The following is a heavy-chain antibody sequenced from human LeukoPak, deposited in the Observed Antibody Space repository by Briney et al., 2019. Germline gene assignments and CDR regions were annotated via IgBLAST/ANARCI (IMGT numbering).Heavy chain of an antibody. D-gene: IGHD2-2*01. V-gene: IGHV1-46*01. Sequence: ASVKVSCKASGYTFPSYYMHWVRQAPGQGLEWMGIIKPSGGSTSYAQKFQGRVTMTRNTSISTAYMELSSLRSEDTAVYYCARHDGYCSSTSCLYMDVWGKGTTVTISS. CDR2: IKPSGGST. CDR3: ARHDGYCSSTSCLYMDV. CDR1: GYTFPSYY. J-gene: IGHJ6*03.